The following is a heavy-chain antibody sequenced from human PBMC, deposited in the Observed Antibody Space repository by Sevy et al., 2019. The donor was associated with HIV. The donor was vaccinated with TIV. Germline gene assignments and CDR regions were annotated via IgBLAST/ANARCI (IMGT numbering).Heavy chain of an antibody. CDR3: ALVNHKYYYYYGMDV. J-gene: IGHJ6*02. CDR1: GFTFSSYE. V-gene: IGHV3-48*03. CDR2: ISSSGSTI. D-gene: IGHD6-6*01. Sequence: GGSLKISCAASGFTFSSYEMNWVRQAPGKGLEWVSYISSSGSTIYYADSVKGRFTISRDNAKNSLYLQMNSLRAEDTAVYYCALVNHKYYYYYGMDVWGQGTTVTVSS.